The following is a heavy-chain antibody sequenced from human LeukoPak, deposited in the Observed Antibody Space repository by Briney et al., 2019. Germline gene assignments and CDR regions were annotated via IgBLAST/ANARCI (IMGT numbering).Heavy chain of an antibody. J-gene: IGHJ6*03. D-gene: IGHD3-3*01. CDR3: ARGGGAKNYYYYYMDV. CDR1: GGSISSYY. CDR2: IQISGST. Sequence: SETLSLTCTVSGGSISSYYCSWIRQPAGKGLEWIGRIQISGSTNYNPSLKSRVTMSVDTSKNQFSLKLSSVTAADTAVYYCARGGGAKNYYYYYMDVWGKGTTVTVSS. V-gene: IGHV4-4*07.